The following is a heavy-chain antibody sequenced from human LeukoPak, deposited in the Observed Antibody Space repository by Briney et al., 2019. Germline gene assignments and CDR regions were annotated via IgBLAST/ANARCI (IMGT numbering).Heavy chain of an antibody. D-gene: IGHD3-16*01. V-gene: IGHV3-9*01. CDR1: RLTFDDYA. Sequence: GGSLRLSCAASRLTFDDYAMHWVRQAPGKGLDWVSGISWNSGSIGYADSAKGRFTISRDNAKNSLYLQMNSLRAEDTALYYCAKDIGKGEDYFDYWGQGTLVTVSS. CDR2: ISWNSGSI. CDR3: AKDIGKGEDYFDY. J-gene: IGHJ4*02.